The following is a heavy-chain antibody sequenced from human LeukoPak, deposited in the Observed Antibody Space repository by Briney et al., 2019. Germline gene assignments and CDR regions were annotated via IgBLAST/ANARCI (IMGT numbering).Heavy chain of an antibody. V-gene: IGHV5-51*01. Sequence: GESLKISCKGSGYSFTSYWIGWVRQMPGKGLEWMGIIYPGDSDTRYSPSSQGQVTISADKSISTAYLQWSSLKASDTAMYYCARVKRDIAAAGIRRYFDLWGRGTLVTVSS. CDR1: GYSFTSYW. J-gene: IGHJ2*01. D-gene: IGHD6-13*01. CDR3: ARVKRDIAAAGIRRYFDL. CDR2: IYPGDSDT.